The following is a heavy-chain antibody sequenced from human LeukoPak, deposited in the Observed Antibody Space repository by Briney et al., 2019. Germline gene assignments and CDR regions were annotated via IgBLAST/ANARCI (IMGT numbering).Heavy chain of an antibody. J-gene: IGHJ4*02. V-gene: IGHV4-4*07. CDR3: ARGGDYVWGSYRRDYYFDY. CDR1: GGSISSYY. Sequence: SETLSLTCTVSGGSISSYYWSWIRQSAGKGLEWIGRIYTSGSTNYNPSLKSRVTMSVDTSKNQFSLKLSSVTAADTAVYYCARGGDYVWGSYRRDYYFDYWGQGTLVTVSS. CDR2: IYTSGST. D-gene: IGHD3-16*02.